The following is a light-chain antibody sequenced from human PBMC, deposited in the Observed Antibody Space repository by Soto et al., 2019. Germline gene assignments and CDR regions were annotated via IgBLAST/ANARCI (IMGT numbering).Light chain of an antibody. J-gene: IGKJ1*01. CDR3: QQYGRT. CDR2: GAS. V-gene: IGKV3-20*01. CDR1: QSVSSSY. Sequence: IVVTQSPGTLSLSPGERATLSRRASQSVSSSYLAWYQHKPGHAPRLLIYGASSRATGIPDRFSGSVSGRDFTRTIRRLETEGFAVYYCQQYGRTFGQGNKVEI.